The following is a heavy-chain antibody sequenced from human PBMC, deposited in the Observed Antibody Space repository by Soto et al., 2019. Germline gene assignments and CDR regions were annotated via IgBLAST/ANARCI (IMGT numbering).Heavy chain of an antibody. V-gene: IGHV3-48*02. CDR1: GFTFSSSS. CDR3: TRDDRGLPGVSGGVGPTTLSYGMDV. CDR2: ISSSSGTI. D-gene: IGHD3-16*01. Sequence: EVKLVESGGGLVQPGGSLRLSCGASGFTFSSSSMNWVRQAPGKGLEWISYISSSSGTIYYKDSVKGRFTISRDNVKNSLYLHMNSLKDDDTAIYYCTRDDRGLPGVSGGVGPTTLSYGMDVWGQGTTVTVSS. J-gene: IGHJ6*02.